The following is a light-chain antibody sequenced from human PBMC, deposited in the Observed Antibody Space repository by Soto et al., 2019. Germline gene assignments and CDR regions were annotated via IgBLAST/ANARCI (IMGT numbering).Light chain of an antibody. CDR3: QQYNNWPGT. CDR1: QSVSSN. V-gene: IGKV3-15*01. J-gene: IGKJ1*01. CDR2: GES. Sequence: EIVMTQSPATLSVSPGERATLSCRASQSVSSNLAWYQQKPGQAPRLLIYGESTRATGITARFSGRGSGTEFTLTNRSLQSEDVADDKCQQYNNWPGTYGQGAKVE.